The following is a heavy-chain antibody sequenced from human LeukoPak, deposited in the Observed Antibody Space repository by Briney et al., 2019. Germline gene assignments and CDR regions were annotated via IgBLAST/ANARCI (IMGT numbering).Heavy chain of an antibody. Sequence: PGRSLRLSCAASGFTFSSYGMHWVRQAPGKGLEWVAVISYDGSNKYYADSVKGRFTISRDNSKNTLYLQMNSLRAEDTAVYYCARETGGSGSYYNGGGYYYYYGMDVWGQGTTVTVSS. CDR1: GFTFSSYG. V-gene: IGHV3-30*03. J-gene: IGHJ6*02. CDR2: ISYDGSNK. D-gene: IGHD3-10*01. CDR3: ARETGGSGSYYNGGGYYYYYGMDV.